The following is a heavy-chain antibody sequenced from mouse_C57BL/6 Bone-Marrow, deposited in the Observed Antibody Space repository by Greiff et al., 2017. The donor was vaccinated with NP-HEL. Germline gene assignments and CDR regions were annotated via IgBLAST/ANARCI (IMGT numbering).Heavy chain of an antibody. CDR1: GYTFTDYY. J-gene: IGHJ3*01. CDR3: ARDLGIYYGNYEFVY. V-gene: IGHV1-75*01. D-gene: IGHD2-1*01. CDR2: IFPGSGST. Sequence: QVQLQQSGPELVKPGASVKISCKASGYTFTDYYINWVKQRPGQGLEWIGWIFPGSGSTYYNEKFKGKATLTVDKSSSTAYMLLSSLTSEDSAVYFCARDLGIYYGNYEFVYWGQGTLVTVSA.